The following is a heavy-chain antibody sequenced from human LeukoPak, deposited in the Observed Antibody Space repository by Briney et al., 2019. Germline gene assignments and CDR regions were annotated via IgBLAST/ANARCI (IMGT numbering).Heavy chain of an antibody. J-gene: IGHJ4*02. D-gene: IGHD4-23*01. CDR2: IYYSGST. V-gene: IGHV4-39*01. Sequence: SETLSLTCTVSGGSISTSSHYWAWVRQPPGKGLEWIGSIYYSGSTYYNPSLRSRVTTSVDTSKNQFSLKLSSVTATDATVYYCARHEVNPNFDYWGQGILVTVSS. CDR1: GGSISTSSHY. CDR3: ARHEVNPNFDY.